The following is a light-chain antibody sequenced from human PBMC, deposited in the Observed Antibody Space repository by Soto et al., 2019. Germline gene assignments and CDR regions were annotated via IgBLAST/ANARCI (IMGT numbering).Light chain of an antibody. CDR2: DVS. V-gene: IGLV2-14*03. Sequence: QYALTQPASVSGSPGQSITISCTGTSSDVGAYNFVSWYQQHPGKVPKLMIFDVSSRPSGVSDRFSGSKSGNTASLTISGLQAEDEGDYYCSSYTSSSPHVFGSGTKLTVL. J-gene: IGLJ1*01. CDR1: SSDVGAYNF. CDR3: SSYTSSSPHV.